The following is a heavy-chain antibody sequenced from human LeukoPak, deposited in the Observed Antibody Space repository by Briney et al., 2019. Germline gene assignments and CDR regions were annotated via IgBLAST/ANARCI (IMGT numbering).Heavy chain of an antibody. CDR3: AREGSHHALYY. CDR2: IYTSGSP. CDR1: GGSTSSGSYY. Sequence: PSQTLPLTCTVSGGSTSSGSYYWSWIRQPAGKGLEWIGRIYTSGSPNYNPSLKSRVTISVDTSKNQFSLKLSSVTAADTAVYYCAREGSHHALYYWGQGTLVTVSS. J-gene: IGHJ4*02. V-gene: IGHV4-61*02. D-gene: IGHD2-15*01.